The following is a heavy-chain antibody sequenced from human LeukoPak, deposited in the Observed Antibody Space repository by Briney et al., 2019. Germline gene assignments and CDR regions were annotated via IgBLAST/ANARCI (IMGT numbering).Heavy chain of an antibody. D-gene: IGHD3-22*01. V-gene: IGHV4-59*01. Sequence: SETLSLTCTVSGGSISGYYWSWIRQPPGKGLEWIGYIYYSGSTNYNPSLKSRVTISVDTSKNQFSLKLSSVTAADTAVYYCARVDYDSSGPYYFDYWGQGTLVTVFS. CDR2: IYYSGST. CDR3: ARVDYDSSGPYYFDY. J-gene: IGHJ4*02. CDR1: GGSISGYY.